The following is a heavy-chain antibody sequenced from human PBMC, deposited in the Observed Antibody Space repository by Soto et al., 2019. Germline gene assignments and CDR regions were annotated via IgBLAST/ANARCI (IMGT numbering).Heavy chain of an antibody. J-gene: IGHJ6*02. CDR2: MFPGDSDT. V-gene: IGHV5-51*01. D-gene: IGHD6-19*01. CDR1: GYSFTSYW. Sequence: PGESLKISCQGSGYSFTSYWIGWVRQLPGQGLEWMGVMFPGDSDTRYSPSFQGQVTMSADPSTNTAYLEWSSLKAADSAMDYCARVPHSSLGTMDVGGQGTTVTVSS. CDR3: ARVPHSSLGTMDV.